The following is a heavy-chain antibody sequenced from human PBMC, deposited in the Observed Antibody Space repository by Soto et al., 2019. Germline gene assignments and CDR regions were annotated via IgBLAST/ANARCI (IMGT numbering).Heavy chain of an antibody. CDR2: IIPMFGTA. J-gene: IGHJ4*02. CDR3: ASGIQLWLRRINNGYSG. V-gene: IGHV1-69*12. CDR1: GGTFSTYA. D-gene: IGHD5-18*01. Sequence: QVQLVQSGAEVKKPESSVKVSCKAPGGTFSTYAISWVRQATGQGLEWMGGIIPMFGTANYAQRFQDRVTITADESTITVYMELRSLRSEGTAVYFCASGIQLWLRRINNGYSGWGQGTLVTVSS.